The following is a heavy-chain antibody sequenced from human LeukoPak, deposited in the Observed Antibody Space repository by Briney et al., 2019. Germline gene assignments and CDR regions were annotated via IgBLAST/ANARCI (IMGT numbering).Heavy chain of an antibody. J-gene: IGHJ5*02. V-gene: IGHV4-28*01. CDR1: GYSISRSNR. D-gene: IGHD4-17*01. CDR3: ARALYNDYGASGGWFDP. CDR2: IYYSGST. Sequence: SETLSLTCAVSGYSISRSNRWGWIRQPPGKGLEWIGYIYYSGSTFYNPSLKSRVSMSVDTSKNQFSLRLSSVTAVDTAVYYCARALYNDYGASGGWFDPWGQGTLVTVSS.